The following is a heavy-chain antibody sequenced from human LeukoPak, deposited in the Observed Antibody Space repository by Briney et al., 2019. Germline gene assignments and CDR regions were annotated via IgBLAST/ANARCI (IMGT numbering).Heavy chain of an antibody. D-gene: IGHD2-15*01. CDR2: IYTSGST. CDR1: GGSISSYY. V-gene: IGHV4-4*07. Sequence: SETLSLTCTVSGGSISSYYWSWIWQPAGKGLEWTGRIYTSGSTNYNPSLKSRVTMSVDTSKNQFSLKLSSVTAADTAVYYCARTYCSGGSCYYDYWGQGTLVTASS. CDR3: ARTYCSGGSCYYDY. J-gene: IGHJ4*02.